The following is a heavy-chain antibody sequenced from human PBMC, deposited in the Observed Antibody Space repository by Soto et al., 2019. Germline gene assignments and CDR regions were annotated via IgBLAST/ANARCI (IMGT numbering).Heavy chain of an antibody. V-gene: IGHV3-23*01. CDR1: GFTFSSYA. J-gene: IGHJ3*02. Sequence: GVLRLSCAASGFTFSSYAMSWVRQAPGKGLEWVSAISGSGGSTYYADSVKGRFTISRDNSKNTLYLQMNSLRAEDTAVYYCAKSHRITMIVVVITDAFDIWGQGTMVTVSS. CDR2: ISGSGGST. D-gene: IGHD3-22*01. CDR3: AKSHRITMIVVVITDAFDI.